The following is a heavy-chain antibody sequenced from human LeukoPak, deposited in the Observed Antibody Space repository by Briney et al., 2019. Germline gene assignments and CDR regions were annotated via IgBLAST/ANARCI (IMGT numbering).Heavy chain of an antibody. D-gene: IGHD4-17*01. Sequence: SETLSLTCTVSGGSISDYYWSWVRQPAGKGLEWIGRIHISGTTYYNPSLKSRFTMSIDTSKNQFSLKLSSVTAADTAVYYCASYGDYVLDYWGQGTLVTVSS. V-gene: IGHV4-4*07. CDR1: GGSISDYY. CDR2: IHISGTT. J-gene: IGHJ4*02. CDR3: ASYGDYVLDY.